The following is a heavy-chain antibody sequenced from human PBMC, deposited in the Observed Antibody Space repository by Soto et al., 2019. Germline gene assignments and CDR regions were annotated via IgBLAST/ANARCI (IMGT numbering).Heavy chain of an antibody. J-gene: IGHJ3*02. V-gene: IGHV1-69*01. Sequence: QVQLVQSVAEVKKPGSTVKVSCKASGGTFSSYAISWVRQAPGQGQEWMGGINPIFGTANYAQKFQGRVTITADESTSTAYMELSSLRSEDTAVYYCAREATVVTTDAFDIWGQGTMVTVSS. CDR2: INPIFGTA. CDR1: GGTFSSYA. D-gene: IGHD4-17*01. CDR3: AREATVVTTDAFDI.